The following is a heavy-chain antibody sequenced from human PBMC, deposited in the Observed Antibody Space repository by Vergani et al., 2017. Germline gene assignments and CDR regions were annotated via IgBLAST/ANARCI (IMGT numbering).Heavy chain of an antibody. D-gene: IGHD3-3*01. J-gene: IGHJ6*02. Sequence: EVQLVESGGGVVQPGRSLRLSCAASGFTFSNAWMSWVRQAPGKGLEWVGRIKSKTDGGTTDYAAPVKGRFTISRDDSKNTLYLQMNSLKTEDTAVYYCTTDNYDFWSGYYYYYGMDVWGQGTTVTVSS. V-gene: IGHV3-15*01. CDR2: IKSKTDGGTT. CDR1: GFTFSNAW. CDR3: TTDNYDFWSGYYYYYGMDV.